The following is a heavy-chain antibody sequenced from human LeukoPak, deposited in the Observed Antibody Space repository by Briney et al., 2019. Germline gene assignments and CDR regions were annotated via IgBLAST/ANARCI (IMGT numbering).Heavy chain of an antibody. CDR2: MYYSGST. CDR1: GGSISSSNW. CDR3: ARRRSYYDGLDY. J-gene: IGHJ4*02. D-gene: IGHD1-26*01. Sequence: SSETLSLTCAVSGGSISSSNWWSWVRQPPGKGLEWIGSMYYSGSTYYNPSLKSRVTISIDTSKNQFSLKLSSVTATDTAVYYCARRRSYYDGLDYWGQGTLVTVSS. V-gene: IGHV4-39*01.